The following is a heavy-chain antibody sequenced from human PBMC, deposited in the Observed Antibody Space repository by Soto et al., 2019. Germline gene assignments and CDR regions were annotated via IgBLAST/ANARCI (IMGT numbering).Heavy chain of an antibody. V-gene: IGHV1-2*02. Sequence: ASVKVSCKASGYSFTDYYIHWVRQAPGQGLEWMGWMNPNSDGANYAQKFRGRVTMTRDKSIRTAYMEVNRLTSDDTAVYFCARGCGSGWNGDWFDTCGQGTLVTVSA. J-gene: IGHJ5*02. D-gene: IGHD6-19*01. CDR1: GYSFTDYY. CDR3: ARGCGSGWNGDWFDT. CDR2: MNPNSDGA.